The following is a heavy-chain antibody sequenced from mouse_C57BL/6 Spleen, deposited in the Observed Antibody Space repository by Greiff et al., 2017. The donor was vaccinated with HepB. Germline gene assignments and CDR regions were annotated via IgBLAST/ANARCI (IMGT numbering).Heavy chain of an antibody. CDR3: TSQLRWFAY. J-gene: IGHJ3*01. V-gene: IGHV1-15*01. CDR2: IDPETGGT. Sequence: VQRVESGAELVRPGASVTLSCKASGYTFTDYEMHWVKQTPVHGLEWIGAIDPETGGTAYNQKFKGKAILTADKSSSTAYMELRSLTSEDSAVYYCTSQLRWFAYWGQGTLVTVSA. D-gene: IGHD3-2*02. CDR1: GYTFTDYE.